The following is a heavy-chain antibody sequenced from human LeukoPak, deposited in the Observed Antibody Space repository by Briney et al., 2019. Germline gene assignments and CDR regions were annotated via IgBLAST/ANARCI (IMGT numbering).Heavy chain of an antibody. CDR1: GVSISNYY. D-gene: IGHD1-26*01. J-gene: IGHJ3*02. V-gene: IGHV4-59*12. Sequence: SETLSLTCTIFGVSISNYYWSWIRQSPGKGLEWIAYIHYNEDTTYNPSLKSRVTISVDTSKNQFSLKLSSVTAADTAVYYCARDIVGARDRDDAFDIWGQGTMVTVSS. CDR3: ARDIVGARDRDDAFDI. CDR2: IHYNEDT.